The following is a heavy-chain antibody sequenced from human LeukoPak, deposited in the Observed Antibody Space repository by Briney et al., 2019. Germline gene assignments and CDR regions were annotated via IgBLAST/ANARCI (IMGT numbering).Heavy chain of an antibody. J-gene: IGHJ4*02. CDR2: ISSSSSYI. CDR3: ARDRVSRWFGELWY. Sequence: GGSLRLSCAASGFTFSSHSMNWVRQAPGKGLEWVSSISSSSSYIYYADSVKGRFTISRDNAKNSLYLQMNSLRAEDTAVYNCARDRVSRWFGELWYWGQGTLVTVSS. D-gene: IGHD3-10*01. CDR1: GFTFSSHS. V-gene: IGHV3-21*01.